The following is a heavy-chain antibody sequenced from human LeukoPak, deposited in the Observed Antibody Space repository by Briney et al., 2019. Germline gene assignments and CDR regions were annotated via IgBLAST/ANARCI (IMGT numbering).Heavy chain of an antibody. V-gene: IGHV3-23*01. CDR2: ISGSGGST. Sequence: GGSLRLSCAASGFTFSSYAMSWVRQAPGKGLEWVSAISGSGGSTYHADSVKGRFTISRDNSKNTLFLQMNSLRAEDTAVYYCAKDTYPWGGESNWGQGTLVTVSS. J-gene: IGHJ4*02. CDR1: GFTFSSYA. CDR3: AKDTYPWGGESN. D-gene: IGHD3-16*01.